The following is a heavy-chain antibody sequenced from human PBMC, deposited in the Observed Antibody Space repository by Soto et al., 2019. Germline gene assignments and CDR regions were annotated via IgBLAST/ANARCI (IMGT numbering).Heavy chain of an antibody. CDR1: GFTFSSYA. J-gene: IGHJ4*02. V-gene: IGHV3-23*01. D-gene: IGHD7-27*01. CDR3: AKDLLTGVEGYYFDY. CDR2: ISGSGGST. Sequence: PGGSLRLSCAASGFTFSSYAMSWVRQAPGKGLKWVSAISGSGGSTYYADSVKGRFTISRDNSKSTLYLQMNSLRAEDTAVYYCAKDLLTGVEGYYFDYWGQGTLVTVSS.